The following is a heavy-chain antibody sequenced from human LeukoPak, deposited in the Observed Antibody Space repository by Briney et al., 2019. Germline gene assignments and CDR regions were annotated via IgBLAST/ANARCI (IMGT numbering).Heavy chain of an antibody. CDR2: IWSDESNK. CDR1: GFTFSNYG. Sequence: GGSLRLSCAASGFTFSNYGMHWVRQAPGKGLEWVAVIWSDESNKYYADSVKGRFTISRDNFKNTLYLHMSRLRAEDTTVYYCARGVVGATTGWYFDLWGRGTLVTVSS. J-gene: IGHJ2*01. D-gene: IGHD1-26*01. CDR3: ARGVVGATTGWYFDL. V-gene: IGHV3-33*01.